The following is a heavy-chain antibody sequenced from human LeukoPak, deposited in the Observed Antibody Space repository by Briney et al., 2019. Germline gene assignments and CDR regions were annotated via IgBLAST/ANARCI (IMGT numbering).Heavy chain of an antibody. CDR3: ARVSSSGVYFFDY. D-gene: IGHD6-6*01. V-gene: IGHV3-21*01. J-gene: IGHJ4*02. Sequence: GGSLRLSCAASGFTFSTYSMSWVRQAPGKGLEWVSSISTTSYIYYADPVKGRFTISRDNARNSLYLQMNSLRAEDTAVYYCARVSSSGVYFFDYWGQGALITASS. CDR2: ISTTSYI. CDR1: GFTFSTYS.